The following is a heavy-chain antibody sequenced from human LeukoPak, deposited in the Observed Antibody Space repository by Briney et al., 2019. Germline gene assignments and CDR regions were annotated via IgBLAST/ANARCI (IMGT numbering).Heavy chain of an antibody. V-gene: IGHV2-70*17. CDR3: ATGYSSGGPRRPQGDAFDI. J-gene: IGHJ3*02. D-gene: IGHD6-19*01. CDR2: TDWDEDQ. Sequence: RASGPTLVNPPQPLTLTCTFSGFSRRTGGMGVSWIRQPPGTTLEWLTHTDWDEDQFYSTSMKTRLTISYDTSQTQVLLTTTNMDPVDTATYYCATGYSSGGPRRPQGDAFDIWGQGTMVTVSS. CDR1: GFSRRTGGMG.